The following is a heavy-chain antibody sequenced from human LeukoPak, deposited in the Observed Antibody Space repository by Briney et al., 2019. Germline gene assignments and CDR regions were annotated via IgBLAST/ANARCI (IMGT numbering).Heavy chain of an antibody. CDR3: AKASPQHFDLLLYYFDY. CDR2: ISWNSGSI. D-gene: IGHD3-9*01. J-gene: IGHJ4*02. Sequence: GGSLRLSCAASGFTFDDYAMHWVRQAPGTGLEWVSGISWNSGSIGYADSVKGRFTISRDNAKNSLYLQMNSLRAEDTALYYCAKASPQHFDLLLYYFDYWGQGTLVTVSS. V-gene: IGHV3-9*01. CDR1: GFTFDDYA.